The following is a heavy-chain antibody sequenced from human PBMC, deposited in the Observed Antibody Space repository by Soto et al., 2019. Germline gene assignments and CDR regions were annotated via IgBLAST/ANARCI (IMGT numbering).Heavy chain of an antibody. V-gene: IGHV3-23*01. CDR2: ISGSGGST. J-gene: IGHJ4*02. Sequence: GGSLRLSCAASGFTFSSYAMSWVRQAPGKGLEWVSAISGSGGSTYYADSLKGRFTISRDNSKNTLYLQMNSLRAEDTAVYYYAKDGYSSWSMYYFDSGGQGTLVTVPS. D-gene: IGHD6-13*01. CDR3: AKDGYSSWSMYYFDS. CDR1: GFTFSSYA.